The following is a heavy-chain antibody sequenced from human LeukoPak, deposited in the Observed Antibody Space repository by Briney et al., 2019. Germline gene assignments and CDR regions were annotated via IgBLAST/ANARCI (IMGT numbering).Heavy chain of an antibody. J-gene: IGHJ3*02. CDR3: ARDYRRLWLYAFDI. CDR2: ITSSSTYI. D-gene: IGHD2-21*01. Sequence: PGGSLRLSCAASGFTFSAYNMNWVRQAPGKGLEWVSSITSSSTYIYYSDSVKGRFTISRDNAKNSLYLQMNSLRAEDTAVYYCARDYRRLWLYAFDIWGQGTMVTVSS. V-gene: IGHV3-21*01. CDR1: GFTFSAYN.